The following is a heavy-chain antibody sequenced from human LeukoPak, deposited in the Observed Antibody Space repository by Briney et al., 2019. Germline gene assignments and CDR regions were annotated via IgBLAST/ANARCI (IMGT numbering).Heavy chain of an antibody. J-gene: IGHJ4*02. CDR3: ARRHGGSSQSDY. V-gene: IGHV4-39*01. D-gene: IGHD1-26*01. CDR1: GDSMSRTSYC. Sequence: SETLSLTCTASGDSMSRTSYCWVWIRQPPGKGLEWIGNIYNSGSTYYNPSLKSRVTISVDISKNQFSLKLSSVTAADTAVYYCARRHGGSSQSDYWGQGTLVTVSS. CDR2: IYNSGST.